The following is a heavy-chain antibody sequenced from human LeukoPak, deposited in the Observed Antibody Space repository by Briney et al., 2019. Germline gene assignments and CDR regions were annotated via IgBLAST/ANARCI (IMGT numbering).Heavy chain of an antibody. Sequence: GGSLRLSCAASGFTVSSNYMSWVRQAPGKGLEWVSVIYSGGSTYYADSVKGRFTISRDNSKNTLYLQMNSLRAEDTAVYYCARDFGRGFEYYDILTGQGSDAFDIWGQGTMVTVSS. CDR3: ARDFGRGFEYYDILTGQGSDAFDI. D-gene: IGHD3-9*01. J-gene: IGHJ3*02. CDR2: IYSGGST. CDR1: GFTVSSNY. V-gene: IGHV3-53*01.